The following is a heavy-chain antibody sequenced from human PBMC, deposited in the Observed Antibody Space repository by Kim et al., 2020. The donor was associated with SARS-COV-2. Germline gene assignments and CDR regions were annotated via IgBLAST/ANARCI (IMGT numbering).Heavy chain of an antibody. CDR1: GFTFSDYY. V-gene: IGHV3-11*01. Sequence: GGSLRLSCAASGFTFSDYYMSWIRQAPGKGLEWVSYISSSGSTIYYADSVKGRFTISRDNAKNSLYLQMNSLRAEDTAVYYCARDFSHRASSGSYQHYYYYYGMDVWGQGTTVTVSS. CDR2: ISSSGSTI. CDR3: ARDFSHRASSGSYQHYYYYYGMDV. D-gene: IGHD3-10*01. J-gene: IGHJ6*02.